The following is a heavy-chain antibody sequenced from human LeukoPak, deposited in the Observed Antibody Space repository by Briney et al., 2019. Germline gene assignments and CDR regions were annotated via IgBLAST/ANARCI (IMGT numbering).Heavy chain of an antibody. CDR1: GFTFSNYW. V-gene: IGHV3-7*03. Sequence: GGSLRLSCAASGFTFSNYWMGWVRQAPGKGLEWVANIKQDGSEKRYVDPVKGRFTISRDNAKNSLYLQMNSLRAEDTAVFYCARDGRNNWNDDDGYYYYAMDVWGQGTPVTVSS. CDR2: IKQDGSEK. D-gene: IGHD1-20*01. J-gene: IGHJ6*02. CDR3: ARDGRNNWNDDDGYYYYAMDV.